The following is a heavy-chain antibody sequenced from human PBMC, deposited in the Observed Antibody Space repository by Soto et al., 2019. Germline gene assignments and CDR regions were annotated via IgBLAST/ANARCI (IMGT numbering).Heavy chain of an antibody. CDR3: AAGDRSESYYYDYGMDV. CDR1: GCTFSGYV. Sequence: SVKVSCKASGCTFSGYVISWVRQAPGQGLEWMGGIIPIFGTANYAQKFQGRVTITADESTSTAYMEMSSLRSEDTAVYYCAAGDRSESYYYDYGMDVWGQGTTVTVSS. V-gene: IGHV1-69*13. CDR2: IIPIFGTA. D-gene: IGHD2-21*02. J-gene: IGHJ6*02.